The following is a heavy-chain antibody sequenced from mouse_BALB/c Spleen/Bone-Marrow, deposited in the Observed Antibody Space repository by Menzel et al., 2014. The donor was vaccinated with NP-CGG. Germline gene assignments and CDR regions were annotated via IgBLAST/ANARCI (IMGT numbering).Heavy chain of an antibody. J-gene: IGHJ1*01. CDR2: INNNGGST. D-gene: IGHD1-1*01. CDR3: ARVYGWYFDV. CDR1: GFTFSSYG. Sequence: EVQLVESGGGLVQPGGSLKLSCVASGFTFSSYGTPWVSQTPDKRLELVATINNNGGSTYYPDSVKGQFTISRDNAKNTLYLQMSSLKSEDTAMYYCARVYGWYFDVWGAGTTVTVSS. V-gene: IGHV5-6-3*01.